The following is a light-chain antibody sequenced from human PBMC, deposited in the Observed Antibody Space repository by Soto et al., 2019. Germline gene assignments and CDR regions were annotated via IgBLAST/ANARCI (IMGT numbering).Light chain of an antibody. CDR3: GTWDSSLSAGV. Sequence: QSVLTQSPSVSAAPGQKVTISCSGSSSNIGNNYVSWYQHLPGTAPKLLIYDNNKRPSEIPDRFSGSKSGTSATLGITGLQTGDEADYYCGTWDSSLSAGVFGTGTKVTVL. CDR1: SSNIGNNY. V-gene: IGLV1-51*01. J-gene: IGLJ1*01. CDR2: DNN.